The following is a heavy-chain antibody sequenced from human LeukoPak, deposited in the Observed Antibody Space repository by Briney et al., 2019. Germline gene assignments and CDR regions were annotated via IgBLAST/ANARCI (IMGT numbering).Heavy chain of an antibody. J-gene: IGHJ5*02. CDR3: ARVLVSHLYYDYVWGDSNWFDP. V-gene: IGHV4-30-4*01. CDR1: GGSISSGDYY. D-gene: IGHD3-16*01. CDR2: IYYSGST. Sequence: SETLSLTCTVSGGSISSGDYYWSWIRQPPGKGLEWIGYIYYSGSTYYNPSLKSRVTISVDTSKNQFSLKLSSVTAADTAVYYCARVLVSHLYYDYVWGDSNWFDPWGQGTLVTVSS.